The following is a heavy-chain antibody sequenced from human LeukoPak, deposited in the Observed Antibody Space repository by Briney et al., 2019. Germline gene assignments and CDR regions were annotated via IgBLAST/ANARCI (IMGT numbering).Heavy chain of an antibody. D-gene: IGHD2-15*01. CDR2: INPNSGDT. CDR3: ARGYCSGGTCYLVENWFDP. V-gene: IGHV1-2*06. CDR1: GYTFTVYD. Sequence: ASVKVSCKASGYTFTVYDMYWVRQAPGQGLEWMGRINPNSGDTDYAQNFQGRVTMTRDTSISTAYMELTNLRSDDTAVYYCARGYCSGGTCYLVENWFDPWGQGTLVTVSS. J-gene: IGHJ5*02.